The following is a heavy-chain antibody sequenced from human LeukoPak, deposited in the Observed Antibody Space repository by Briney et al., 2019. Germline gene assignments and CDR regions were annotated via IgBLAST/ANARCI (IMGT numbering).Heavy chain of an antibody. CDR1: GGSISSYY. D-gene: IGHD6-6*01. CDR3: ARHGGGSSSWFDP. J-gene: IGHJ5*02. Sequence: SETLSLTCTVSGGSISSYYWSWIRQPPGKGLEWIGYIYYSGSTNYNPSLKSRVTISVDTSKNQFSLKLSSVTAADTAVYYCARHGGGSSSWFDPWGQGTLVTVSS. V-gene: IGHV4-59*08. CDR2: IYYSGST.